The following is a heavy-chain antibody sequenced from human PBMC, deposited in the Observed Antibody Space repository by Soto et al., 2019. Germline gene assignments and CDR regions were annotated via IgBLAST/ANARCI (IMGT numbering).Heavy chain of an antibody. V-gene: IGHV1-2*02. CDR2: INPATGAA. CDR1: GYPVTAYY. D-gene: IGHD3-3*01. J-gene: IGHJ3*02. Sequence: QLHLGQSGAVVKKPGASVTVSCSASGYPVTAYYMHWVRQAPGRGLEWMGGINPATGAAKYTQTFQGRVTMTRDTSTSTVFMELSGLTSEDTAVFYCARGGGVGVAGSAAFDMWGQGTLVTVSS. CDR3: ARGGGVGVAGSAAFDM.